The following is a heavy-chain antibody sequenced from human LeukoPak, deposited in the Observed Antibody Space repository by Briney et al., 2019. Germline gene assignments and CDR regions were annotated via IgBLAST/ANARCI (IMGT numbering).Heavy chain of an antibody. J-gene: IGHJ3*02. Sequence: NSSETLSLTCTVSGGSMISGNYHWTWIRQPAGKGLEWIGRIFNGRSTNYNPSLKSRATISQDTSKNQFSLELTSVTAGDSAVYYCDIRNFGNGFHIWGQGTLVTVSS. CDR2: IFNGRST. CDR1: GGSMISGNYH. D-gene: IGHD3-9*01. V-gene: IGHV4-61*02. CDR3: DIRNFGNGFHI.